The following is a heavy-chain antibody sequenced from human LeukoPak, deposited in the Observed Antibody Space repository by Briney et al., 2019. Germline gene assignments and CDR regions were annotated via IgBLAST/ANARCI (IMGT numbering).Heavy chain of an antibody. CDR3: ARDPSGDYVPGYYGMDV. V-gene: IGHV1-2*02. D-gene: IGHD4-17*01. CDR1: GCTFTGYY. CDR2: INPNSGGT. Sequence: ASVKVSCKASGCTFTGYYMHWVRQAPGQGLEWMGWINPNSGGTNYAQKFQGRVTMTRDTSISTAYMELSRLRSDDTAVYYCARDPSGDYVPGYYGMDVWGQGTTVTVSS. J-gene: IGHJ6*02.